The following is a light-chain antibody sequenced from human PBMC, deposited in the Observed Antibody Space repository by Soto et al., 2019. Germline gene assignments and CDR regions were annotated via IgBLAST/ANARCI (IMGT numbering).Light chain of an antibody. J-gene: IGKJ1*01. CDR3: QQFFHAPT. CDR2: WAS. CDR1: QSVLFVSNNKNF. Sequence: VWTQSRDSLAVSLGGRATIHCRSNQSVLFVSNNKNFLAWYQQKPGQPPKLFLNWASTRESGVPDRFIGGGSGTEFTLTISSLHAEDVAVYYCQQFFHAPTFGQGTKVDIK. V-gene: IGKV4-1*01.